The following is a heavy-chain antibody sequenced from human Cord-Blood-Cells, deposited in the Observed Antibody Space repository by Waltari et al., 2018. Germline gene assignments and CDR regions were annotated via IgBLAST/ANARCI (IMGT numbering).Heavy chain of an antibody. D-gene: IGHD6-13*01. CDR1: GYSFTSYW. CDR2: NYPGDSDT. CDR3: ARTLMYSSSYYYYGMDV. V-gene: IGHV5-51*01. Sequence: EVQLVQSGAEVKKPGESLKISCKGSGYSFTSYWIGWVRQMPGKGLEWMGINYPGDSDTRYSPSFQGQVTISADKSISTAYLQWSSLKASDTAMYYCARTLMYSSSYYYYGMDVWGQGTTVTVSS. J-gene: IGHJ6*02.